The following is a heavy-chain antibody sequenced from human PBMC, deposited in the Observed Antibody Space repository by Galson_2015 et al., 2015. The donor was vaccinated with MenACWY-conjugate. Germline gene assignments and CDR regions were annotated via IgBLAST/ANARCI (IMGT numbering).Heavy chain of an antibody. J-gene: IGHJ4*02. CDR1: GFTVSSNY. Sequence: SLRLSCAASGFTVSSNYMSWVRQAPGKGLEWVSITYSGGTTYYADSVKGRFTISRDNSKNTLYLQMNSLRAEDTAVYYCARDLYYASGTDSWGQGTLVTVSS. CDR2: TYSGGTT. CDR3: ARDLYYASGTDS. V-gene: IGHV3-66*02. D-gene: IGHD3-10*01.